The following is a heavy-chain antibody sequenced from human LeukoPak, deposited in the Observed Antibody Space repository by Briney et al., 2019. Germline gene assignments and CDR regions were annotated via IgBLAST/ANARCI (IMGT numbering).Heavy chain of an antibody. CDR2: IRSKAYGGTT. D-gene: IGHD6-19*01. V-gene: IGHV3-49*04. CDR1: GFTFGDYA. J-gene: IGHJ6*02. Sequence: PGGSLRLSCTASGFTFGDYAMSWVRQAPGKGLEWVGFIRSKAYGGTTEYAASVKGRFTISRDDSKSIAYLQMNSLKTEDTAVYYCTSGIAVAGYYYYGMDVWGQGTTVTVSS. CDR3: TSGIAVAGYYYYGMDV.